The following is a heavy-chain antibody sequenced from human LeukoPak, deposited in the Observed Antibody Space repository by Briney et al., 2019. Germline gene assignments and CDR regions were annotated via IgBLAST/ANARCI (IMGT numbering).Heavy chain of an antibody. CDR3: ARGWPSSGSSGWKWGLNY. CDR2: ISGSGGST. J-gene: IGHJ4*02. D-gene: IGHD6-25*01. Sequence: PGGSLRLSCAASGFTFSSYAMSWVRQAPGKGLEWVSAISGSGGSTYYADSVKGRFTISRDNAKNSLFLQMNSLRAEDTAVYYCARGWPSSGSSGWKWGLNYWGQGTLVTVSS. V-gene: IGHV3-23*01. CDR1: GFTFSSYA.